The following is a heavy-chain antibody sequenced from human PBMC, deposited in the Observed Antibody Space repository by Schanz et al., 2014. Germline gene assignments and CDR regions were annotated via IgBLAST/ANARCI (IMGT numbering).Heavy chain of an antibody. D-gene: IGHD4-4*01. CDR2: ISAHNGNT. CDR1: GYTFTHFG. Sequence: QVQLVQSGAEVKKPGASVKVSCKASGYTFTHFGITWVRQAPGQGLEWMGWISAHNGNTKYVQKVHGRVTMTTDTSTSTAYMELRSLTSDDTAVYYCASALTTWGGTDIWGQGTTVTVSS. J-gene: IGHJ6*02. CDR3: ASALTTWGGTDI. V-gene: IGHV1-18*04.